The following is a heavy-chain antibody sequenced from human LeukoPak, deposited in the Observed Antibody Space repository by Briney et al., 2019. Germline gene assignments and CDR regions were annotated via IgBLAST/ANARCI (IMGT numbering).Heavy chain of an antibody. D-gene: IGHD4-23*01. CDR1: GFTFSSYW. V-gene: IGHV3-7*03. Sequence: QTGGSLRLSCAASGFTFSSYWMSWVRQTPGKGLEWVANIKQDGSEKYYVDSVKGRFSISRDNAKNTLYLQMNSLRPEDTALYYCAKGRSPRPNYGGNSVDYWGQGTLVTVSS. J-gene: IGHJ4*02. CDR3: AKGRSPRPNYGGNSVDY. CDR2: IKQDGSEK.